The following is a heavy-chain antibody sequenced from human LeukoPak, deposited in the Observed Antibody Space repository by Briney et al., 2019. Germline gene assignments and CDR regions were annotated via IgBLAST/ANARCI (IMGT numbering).Heavy chain of an antibody. J-gene: IGHJ1*01. CDR1: GFTFSSYS. V-gene: IGHV3-21*04. D-gene: IGHD3-3*01. Sequence: PGGSLRLSCAASGFTFSSYSMNWVRQAPGKGLEWVSPISSRSSHIYCADSVKGRFTISRDNSKNTLYLQMNSLSAEDTAIYYCANDFWSGYYPKAPDAEYFQHWGQGTLVTVSS. CDR2: ISSRSSHI. CDR3: ANDFWSGYYPKAPDAEYFQH.